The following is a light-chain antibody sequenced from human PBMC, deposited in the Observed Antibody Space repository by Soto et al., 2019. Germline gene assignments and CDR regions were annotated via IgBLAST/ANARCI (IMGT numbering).Light chain of an antibody. CDR1: SSDVGGNNY. CDR3: SSYAVSNNVV. Sequence: QSALTQPPSASRSPGQSVAISCTGTSSDVGGNNYISWYQQHPGKAPKLMIYEVSKRPSGVPDRFSGSKSGNTASLTVSGLQAEDEADYYCSSYAVSNNVVFGGGTKVTVL. V-gene: IGLV2-8*02. J-gene: IGLJ3*02. CDR2: EVS.